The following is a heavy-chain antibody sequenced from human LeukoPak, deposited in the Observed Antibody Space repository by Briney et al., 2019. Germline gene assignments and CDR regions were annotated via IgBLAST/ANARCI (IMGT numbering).Heavy chain of an antibody. J-gene: IGHJ6*02. CDR1: GFTSSXXX. CDR2: IHHXGSGT. Sequence: GGSLRLSCSASGFTSSXXXXXXVRQTPGKXXXXVSAIHHXGSGTFXXXXXXXXXTXSRDNSKNTLYLQMSSLRTEDTAVYYCVKDPFFYYGFDLWGQGATVTVSS. V-gene: IGHV3-64D*06. CDR3: VKDPFFYYGFDL.